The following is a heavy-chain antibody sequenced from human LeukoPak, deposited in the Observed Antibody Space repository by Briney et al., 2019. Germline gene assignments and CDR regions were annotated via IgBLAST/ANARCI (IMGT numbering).Heavy chain of an antibody. Sequence: SVKVSCKASGYTFTSYGISWVRQAPGQGLEWMGWISAYNGNTNYAQRLQGRVTMTTDTSTSTAYMELRSLRSDDTAVYYCARDGFIVLMVSHYGMDVWGQGTTVTVSS. J-gene: IGHJ6*02. D-gene: IGHD2-8*01. V-gene: IGHV1-18*01. CDR1: GYTFTSYG. CDR2: ISAYNGNT. CDR3: ARDGFIVLMVSHYGMDV.